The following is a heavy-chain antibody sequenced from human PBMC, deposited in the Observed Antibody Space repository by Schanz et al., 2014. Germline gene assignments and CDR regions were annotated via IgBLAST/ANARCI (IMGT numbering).Heavy chain of an antibody. V-gene: IGHV1-69*02. CDR1: GGTFSRLT. CDR2: VIPILGVT. CDR3: APLDYADSVS. Sequence: QVQLVQSGADVKKPGSSVRVSCKASGGTFSRLTFSWVRQAPGQGLEWMGRVIPILGVTHYAQKFQGRVTITADKSTTIAYMELNSLNSDDTAVYYCAPLDYADSVSWGQGTLVTVSS. J-gene: IGHJ5*02. D-gene: IGHD4-17*01.